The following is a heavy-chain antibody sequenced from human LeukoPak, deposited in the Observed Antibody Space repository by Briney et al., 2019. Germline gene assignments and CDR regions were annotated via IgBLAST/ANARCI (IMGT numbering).Heavy chain of an antibody. V-gene: IGHV3-30-3*01. CDR2: ISYDGSNK. J-gene: IGHJ4*02. Sequence: SGRSLRLSCAASGFTFSSYAMHWVRQAPGKGLEWVAVISYDGSNKYYADSVKGRFTISRDNSKNTLYLQMNSLRAEDTAVYYCARGGDYWGQGTLVTVSS. D-gene: IGHD1-26*01. CDR3: ARGGDY. CDR1: GFTFSSYA.